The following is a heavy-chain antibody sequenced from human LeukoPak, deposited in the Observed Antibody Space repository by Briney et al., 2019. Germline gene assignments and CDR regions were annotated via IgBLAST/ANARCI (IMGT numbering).Heavy chain of an antibody. D-gene: IGHD3-3*01. J-gene: IGHJ4*02. Sequence: SSETLSLTCTVSGGSISTNSYYWGWIRQPPGKGLKWIGSIYYSGSTNYNPSLKSRVTISVDTSKKQFSLKLSSVTAADTAVYYCARRYDFWSGYPPPLDYWGQGTLVTVSS. CDR2: IYYSGST. CDR1: GGSISTNSYY. V-gene: IGHV4-39*07. CDR3: ARRYDFWSGYPPPLDY.